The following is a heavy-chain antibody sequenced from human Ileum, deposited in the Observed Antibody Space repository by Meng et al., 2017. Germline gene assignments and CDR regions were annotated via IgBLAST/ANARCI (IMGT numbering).Heavy chain of an antibody. V-gene: IGHV3-21*01. J-gene: IGHJ4*02. CDR1: GFTFSPYT. CDR2: IIGSGNNI. Sequence: VRRGGVGGGLVNPGGSLRPSCAASGFTFSPYTMDLCRQAPGKGLEWVSSIIGSGNNIYYADSVKGRFTISRDNAKSSLYLQMNSLRDEDTAVYYCARERAGYYYDYWGQGTLVTVSS. D-gene: IGHD3-9*01. CDR3: ARERAGYYYDY.